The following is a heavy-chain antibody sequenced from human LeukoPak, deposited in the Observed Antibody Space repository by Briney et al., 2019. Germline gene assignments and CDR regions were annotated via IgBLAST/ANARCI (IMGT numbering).Heavy chain of an antibody. CDR3: ARDLVLGYAPPSFDY. Sequence: ASVKVSCEASGYTFSGYCIHWVRQAPGQGLEWMGWIDPNSGGTKYAQKFQGRVTMTSDTSISTAFMDLGSLRSDDTAVYYCARDLVLGYAPPSFDYWGQGTLVTVSS. CDR2: IDPNSGGT. D-gene: IGHD5-12*01. J-gene: IGHJ4*02. CDR1: GYTFSGYC. V-gene: IGHV1-2*02.